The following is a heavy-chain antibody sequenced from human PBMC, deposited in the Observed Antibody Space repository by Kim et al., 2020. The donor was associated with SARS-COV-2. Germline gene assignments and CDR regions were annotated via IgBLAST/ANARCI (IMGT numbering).Heavy chain of an antibody. D-gene: IGHD3-9*01. CDR2: IYHSGTP. CDR1: GASIRSYY. CDR3: ASDRWPTILTGLLHS. V-gene: IGHV4-59*01. J-gene: IGHJ4*02. Sequence: SETLSLTCTVSGASIRSYYWSWIRQPPGKGLEWIGYIYHSGTPNYNPSLKSRVTISVDTSKNQFSLKLSSMTAADTAAHYCASDRWPTILTGLLHSSGQG.